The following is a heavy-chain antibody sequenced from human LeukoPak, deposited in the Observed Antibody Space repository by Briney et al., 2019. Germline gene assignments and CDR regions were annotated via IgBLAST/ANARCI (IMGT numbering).Heavy chain of an antibody. Sequence: GGSLRPACAASGFTFSSYAMHWVRQAPGKGLEYVSAISSNGGSTYYANSVKGRFTISRDNSKNTLYLQMGSLRAEDMAVYYCARFYDSSGYFDYWGQGTLVTVSS. J-gene: IGHJ4*02. CDR2: ISSNGGST. CDR1: GFTFSSYA. CDR3: ARFYDSSGYFDY. V-gene: IGHV3-64*01. D-gene: IGHD3-22*01.